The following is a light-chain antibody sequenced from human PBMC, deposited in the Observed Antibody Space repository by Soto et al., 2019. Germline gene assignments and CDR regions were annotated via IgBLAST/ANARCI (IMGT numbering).Light chain of an antibody. V-gene: IGKV3-15*01. CDR1: QSVSSK. CDR3: QHYNAWPIT. J-gene: IGKJ5*01. CDR2: GAS. Sequence: EIVMTQSPATLSVSPGERATLSCRASQSVSSKLAWYQQKPGQAPRLLIYGASTRATDIPARFSGSGSGTEFTLTISSLQSEDFAIYSCQHYNAWPITFGQGTRLEIK.